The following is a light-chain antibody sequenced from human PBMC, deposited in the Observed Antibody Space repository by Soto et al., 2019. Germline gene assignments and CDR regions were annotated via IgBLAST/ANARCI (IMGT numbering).Light chain of an antibody. Sequence: QSVLTQPTSVSGAPGQRVTISCTGSSSNIGAHYDVHWYQQLPGTAPKLLIYGSSNRPSGVPDRFSGSKSGTSASLAITGRQAADEADYYCQSYDNSLSVYVFGTGTKLPVL. CDR2: GSS. CDR1: SSNIGAHYD. J-gene: IGLJ1*01. V-gene: IGLV1-40*01. CDR3: QSYDNSLSVYV.